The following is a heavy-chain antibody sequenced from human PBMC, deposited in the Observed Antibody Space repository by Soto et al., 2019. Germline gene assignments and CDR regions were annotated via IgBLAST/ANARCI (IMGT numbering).Heavy chain of an antibody. Sequence: GGSLRLSCAASGFTVSSNYMSWVRQAPGKGLEWVSVIYSGGSTYYADSVKGRFTISRDNSKNTLYLQMNSLRAEDTAVYYCAREILTGYGETPPAFDIWGQGTMVTVSS. CDR1: GFTVSSNY. V-gene: IGHV3-66*01. CDR3: AREILTGYGETPPAFDI. J-gene: IGHJ3*02. CDR2: IYSGGST. D-gene: IGHD4-17*01.